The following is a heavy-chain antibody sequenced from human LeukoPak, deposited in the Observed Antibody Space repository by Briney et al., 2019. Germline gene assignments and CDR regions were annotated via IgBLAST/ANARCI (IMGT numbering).Heavy chain of an antibody. Sequence: PGGSLRLSCAASGFTFSSYAMHWVRQAPGKGLEYVSAISSNGGSTYYANSVKGRFTISRDNSKNTLYLQMGSLRAEDMAVYYCARGGYYYDSSGYIRELDYWGQGTLVTVFS. CDR1: GFTFSSYA. CDR3: ARGGYYYDSSGYIRELDY. D-gene: IGHD3-22*01. J-gene: IGHJ4*02. CDR2: ISSNGGST. V-gene: IGHV3-64*01.